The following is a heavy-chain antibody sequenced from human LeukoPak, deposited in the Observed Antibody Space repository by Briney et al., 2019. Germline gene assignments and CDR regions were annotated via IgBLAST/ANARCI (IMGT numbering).Heavy chain of an antibody. J-gene: IGHJ5*02. D-gene: IGHD3-3*01. CDR1: GFTFSSYS. Sequence: GGSLRLSCAASGFTFSSYSMNWVRQAPGKGLEWVSSISSSSSYIYYADSVKGRFTTSRDNAKNSLYLQMNSLRAEDTAVYYCARAAEGYYDFWSGYPNWFDPWGQGTLVTVSS. CDR3: ARAAEGYYDFWSGYPNWFDP. CDR2: ISSSSSYI. V-gene: IGHV3-21*01.